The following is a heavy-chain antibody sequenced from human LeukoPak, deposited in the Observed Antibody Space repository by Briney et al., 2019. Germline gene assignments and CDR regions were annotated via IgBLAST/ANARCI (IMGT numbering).Heavy chain of an antibody. CDR3: VRISGSSWIDY. D-gene: IGHD6-13*01. V-gene: IGHV6-1*01. Sequence: SQTLPPTCAICGDSVFSNSAAWLWLRQSPSRALEWLGRTYYKSRWYNDYAASVKSRIPINPDTSKNQFSLQLDSVAPGDTATYYCVRISGSSWIDYWGRGTLVTVSS. J-gene: IGHJ4*02. CDR1: GDSVFSNSAA. CDR2: TYYKSRWYN.